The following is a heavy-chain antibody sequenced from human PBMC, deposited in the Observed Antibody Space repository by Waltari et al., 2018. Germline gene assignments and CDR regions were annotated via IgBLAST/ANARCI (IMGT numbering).Heavy chain of an antibody. CDR3: ARDRTPGSGWYLY. CDR1: GGTFSSYA. J-gene: IGHJ4*02. Sequence: QVQLVQSGAEVKKPGSSVKVSCKASGGTFSSYAISWVRQAPGPGLEWMGGIIPIFGTANYAQKFQGRVTITADESTSPAYMELSSLRSEDTAVYYCARDRTPGSGWYLYWGQGTLVTVSS. D-gene: IGHD6-19*01. CDR2: IIPIFGTA. V-gene: IGHV1-69*13.